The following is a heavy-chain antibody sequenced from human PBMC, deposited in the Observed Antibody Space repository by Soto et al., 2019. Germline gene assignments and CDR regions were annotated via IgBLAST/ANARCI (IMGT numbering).Heavy chain of an antibody. Sequence: EVQLVESGGGLVKPGGSLRLSCAASGFTFSSYSMNWVHQAPGKGLEWVSSISSSSSYIYYADSVKGRFTISRDNAKNSLYLQLNSLRAEDTAVYYCARDSNITMVRGVLLKGYYYYYGMDVWGQGTTVTVSS. CDR3: ARDSNITMVRGVLLKGYYYYYGMDV. D-gene: IGHD3-10*01. CDR2: ISSSSSYI. V-gene: IGHV3-21*01. J-gene: IGHJ6*02. CDR1: GFTFSSYS.